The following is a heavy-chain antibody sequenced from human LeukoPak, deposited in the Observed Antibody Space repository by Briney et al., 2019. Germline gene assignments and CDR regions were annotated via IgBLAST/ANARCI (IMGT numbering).Heavy chain of an antibody. Sequence: HPGRSLRLSCAASGFTVSSNYMSWVRQAPGKGLEWVSVIYSGGSTYYADSVKGRFTISRDNSKNTLYLQMNSLRAEDTAVYYCAREWRKRGYAQKTDYYGMDVWGQGTTVTVSS. D-gene: IGHD5-12*01. CDR3: AREWRKRGYAQKTDYYGMDV. CDR2: IYSGGST. J-gene: IGHJ6*02. CDR1: GFTVSSNY. V-gene: IGHV3-66*01.